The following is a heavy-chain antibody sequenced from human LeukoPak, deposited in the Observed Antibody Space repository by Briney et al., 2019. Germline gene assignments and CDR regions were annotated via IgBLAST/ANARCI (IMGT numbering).Heavy chain of an antibody. V-gene: IGHV3-11*05. Sequence: KTGGSLRLSCAASGFTFSDYYMTWIRQAPGKGLEWVSYISSSGSYTDYVESVKGRFTISRDNAGNSLHLQMNSLRAEDSAMYYCARGGYQHYALVDYWGQGTLATVSS. D-gene: IGHD5-12*01. J-gene: IGHJ4*02. CDR3: ARGGYQHYALVDY. CDR1: GFTFSDYY. CDR2: ISSSGSYT.